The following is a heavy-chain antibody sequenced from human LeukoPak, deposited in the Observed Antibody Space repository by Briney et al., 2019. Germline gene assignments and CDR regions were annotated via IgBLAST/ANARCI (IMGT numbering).Heavy chain of an antibody. CDR2: IIPILGIA. V-gene: IGHV1-69*04. CDR3: AREAVDTAMVTSPPDY. J-gene: IGHJ4*02. D-gene: IGHD5-18*01. Sequence: ASVKVSCKASGGTFSSYAISWVRQAPGQGLEWMGRIIPILGIANYAQKFQGRVTITADKSTSTAYMELSSLRSEDTAVYYCAREAVDTAMVTSPPDYWGQGTLVTVSS. CDR1: GGTFSSYA.